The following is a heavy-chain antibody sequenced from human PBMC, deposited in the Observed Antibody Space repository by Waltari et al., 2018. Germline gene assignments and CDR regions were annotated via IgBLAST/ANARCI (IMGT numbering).Heavy chain of an antibody. CDR1: GFTFDDYA. CDR2: ISWNSGSI. J-gene: IGHJ4*02. V-gene: IGHV3-9*01. D-gene: IGHD6-6*01. CDR3: AKAPSSSGLFDY. Sequence: EVQLVESGGGLVQPGRSLRLSCAASGFTFDDYAMHWVRQAPGKGLEWVSGISWNSGSIGYADSVKGRFTISRDNAKNSLYLQMNSLRAEDTALYYCAKAPSSSGLFDYWGQGTLVTVSS.